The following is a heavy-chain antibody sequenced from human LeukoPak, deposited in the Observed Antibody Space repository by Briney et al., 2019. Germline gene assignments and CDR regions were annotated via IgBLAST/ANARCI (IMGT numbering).Heavy chain of an antibody. Sequence: PGGSLTLSCAASGFTFSRHWMHWVRQAPGKGLVWVSRNNSDGSSTDYADSVKARITISRDNGKDTLYLQMESLRAEDTAVYYCESDRVHTAVGIDYWGQGTLVTVSS. CDR1: GFTFSRHW. CDR3: ESDRVHTAVGIDY. CDR2: NNSDGSST. D-gene: IGHD5-18*01. V-gene: IGHV3-74*01. J-gene: IGHJ4*02.